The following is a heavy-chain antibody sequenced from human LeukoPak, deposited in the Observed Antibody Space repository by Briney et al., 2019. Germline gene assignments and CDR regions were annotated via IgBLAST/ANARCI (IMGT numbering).Heavy chain of an antibody. Sequence: GGSLRLSCAASGFTFSSYWMHWVRQAPGKGLVWVSRINSDGSRTTYADSVKGRFTISRDNAKNTLYLQMNSLRAEDTAVYYCAKGGDGYNFRYFDYWGQGTLVTVSS. V-gene: IGHV3-74*01. D-gene: IGHD5-24*01. CDR2: INSDGSRT. CDR3: AKGGDGYNFRYFDY. CDR1: GFTFSSYW. J-gene: IGHJ4*02.